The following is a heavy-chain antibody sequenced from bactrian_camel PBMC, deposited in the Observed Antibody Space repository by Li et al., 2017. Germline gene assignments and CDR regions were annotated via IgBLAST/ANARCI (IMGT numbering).Heavy chain of an antibody. CDR2: INSGGGST. Sequence: VQLVESGGGLVQAGGSLKLSCEASGFTFSSYGMSWVRQASGKGLEWVSGINSGGGSTYYSDSVKGRFTISQDNAKNTVYLSMSDLRPEDTAMYYCAAEAPFLGSWDFTYFGQGTQVTVS. V-gene: IGHV3S40*01. D-gene: IGHD1*01. J-gene: IGHJ4*01. CDR1: GFTFSSYG.